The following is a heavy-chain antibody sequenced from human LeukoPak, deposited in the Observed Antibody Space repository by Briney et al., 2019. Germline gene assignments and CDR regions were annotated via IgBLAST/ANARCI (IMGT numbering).Heavy chain of an antibody. CDR1: GFTFSSYA. J-gene: IGHJ4*02. V-gene: IGHV3-23*01. Sequence: SLTLSCAASGFTFSSYAMSWVSQAPGKGLEWDSAISGSGGSTYYADSVKGRFTISRDNSKNTLYLQMNSLRAEDTAVYYCAREGYYDSSGYYVGYWGQGTLVTVSS. D-gene: IGHD3-22*01. CDR3: AREGYYDSSGYYVGY. CDR2: ISGSGGST.